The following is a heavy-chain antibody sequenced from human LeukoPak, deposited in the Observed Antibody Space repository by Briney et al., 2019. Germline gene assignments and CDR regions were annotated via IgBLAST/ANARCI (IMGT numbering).Heavy chain of an antibody. CDR3: ARVRKQWLAQIYYFDY. Sequence: GGSLRLSCAASGFTFSSYAMHWVRQAPGKGLEWAAVISYDGSNKYYADSVKGRFTISRDNSKNTLYLQMNSLRAEDTAVYYCARVRKQWLAQIYYFDYWGQGTLVTVSS. CDR1: GFTFSSYA. D-gene: IGHD6-19*01. J-gene: IGHJ4*02. CDR2: ISYDGSNK. V-gene: IGHV3-30-3*01.